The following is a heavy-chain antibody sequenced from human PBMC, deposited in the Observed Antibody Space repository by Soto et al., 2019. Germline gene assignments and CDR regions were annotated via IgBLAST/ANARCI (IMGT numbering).Heavy chain of an antibody. V-gene: IGHV1-69*01. J-gene: IGHJ5*02. CDR2: IIPIFGTA. CDR3: ARDSIVTRGFDP. Sequence: QVQLVQSGAEVKKPGSSVKVSCKASGGTFSSYAITGLRQAPGQGLEWMGGIIPIFGTANYAQKFQGRVTITADETTSTADTELSSLRSEDTAVYYCARDSIVTRGFDPLGQETLLTLSS. CDR1: GGTFSSYA. D-gene: IGHD5-12*01.